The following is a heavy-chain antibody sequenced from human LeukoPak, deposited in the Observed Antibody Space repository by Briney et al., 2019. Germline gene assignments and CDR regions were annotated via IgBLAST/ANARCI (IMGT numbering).Heavy chain of an antibody. J-gene: IGHJ4*02. V-gene: IGHV4-34*01. CDR2: INHIGNT. CDR1: GGSFSGYF. Sequence: SETLSLTCAVYGGSFSGYFWSWIRQPPGKGPEYIGEINHIGNTGYNPSLKSRVTISVDTSKNQFSLKLSSVTAADTAVYYCARGIRGWPTAYYFDYWGQGTLVTVSS. D-gene: IGHD6-19*01. CDR3: ARGIRGWPTAYYFDY.